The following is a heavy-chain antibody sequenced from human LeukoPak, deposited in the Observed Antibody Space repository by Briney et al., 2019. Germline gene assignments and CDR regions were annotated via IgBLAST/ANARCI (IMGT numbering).Heavy chain of an antibody. CDR1: GFTFGSYS. CDR2: ISGSSSYI. D-gene: IGHD2-15*01. Sequence: GGSLRLSCAASGFTFGSYSMNWVRQAPGKGLEWVSSISGSSSYIYYADSVKGRFTISRHNAKKSLYLQMNSLRAEDTAVYYCARDLEEYCSGGSCSLFDQWGQGTLVTVSS. V-gene: IGHV3-21*01. CDR3: ARDLEEYCSGGSCSLFDQ. J-gene: IGHJ4*02.